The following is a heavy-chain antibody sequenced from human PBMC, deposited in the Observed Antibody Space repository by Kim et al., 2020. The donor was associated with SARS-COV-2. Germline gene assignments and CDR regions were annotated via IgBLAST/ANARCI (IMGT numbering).Heavy chain of an antibody. Sequence: GGSLRLSCAASGFTFSSYAMHWVRQAPGKGLEWVAVISYDGSNKYYADSVKGRFTISRDNSKNTLYLQMNSLRAEDTAVYYCARDSSYGNDYWGQGTLVTVSS. CDR3: ARDSSYGNDY. D-gene: IGHD5-18*01. V-gene: IGHV3-30-3*01. J-gene: IGHJ4*02. CDR1: GFTFSSYA. CDR2: ISYDGSNK.